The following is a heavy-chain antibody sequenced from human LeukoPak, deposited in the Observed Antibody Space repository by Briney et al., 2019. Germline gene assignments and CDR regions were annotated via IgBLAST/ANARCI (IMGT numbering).Heavy chain of an antibody. J-gene: IGHJ6*02. V-gene: IGHV4-59*01. CDR3: ARLKCISTTCPSRYVMDV. CDR1: GGSISSYY. CDR2: IYYSGST. Sequence: MPSETLSLTCSVSGGSISSYYWSWIRQPPGKGLECIGYIYYSGSTNYNPSLKSRVTISVDTSKDQFSLNLTSVTAADTAVYYCARLKCISTTCPSRYVMDVWGQGTTVTVSS. D-gene: IGHD2-2*01.